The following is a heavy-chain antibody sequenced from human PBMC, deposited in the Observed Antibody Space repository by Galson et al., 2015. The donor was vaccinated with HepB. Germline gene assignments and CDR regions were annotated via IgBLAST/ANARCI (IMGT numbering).Heavy chain of an antibody. D-gene: IGHD2-2*01. J-gene: IGHJ4*02. CDR3: ARAGYCGSSSCYAGFGENDY. CDR1: GFTFSSYG. V-gene: IGHV3-33*01. Sequence: SLRLSCAASGFTFSSYGMHWVRQAPGKGLEWVAVIWNDGSNKYYADSVKGRFTISRDNSKNTLYLQMNSLRAEDTAVYYCARAGYCGSSSCYAGFGENDYWGQGTLVTFSS. CDR2: IWNDGSNK.